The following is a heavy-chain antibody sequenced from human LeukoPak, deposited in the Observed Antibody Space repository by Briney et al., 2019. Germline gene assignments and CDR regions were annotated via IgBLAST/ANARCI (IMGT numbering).Heavy chain of an antibody. D-gene: IGHD3-22*01. V-gene: IGHV1-18*01. Sequence: ASVKVSCKASGYTFTSYGISWVRQAPGQGLEWMGWISAYNGNANYAQKLQGRVTMTTDTSTSTAYMELRSLRSDDTAVYYCARDNYYDSSGYYDYWGQGTLVTVSS. J-gene: IGHJ4*02. CDR3: ARDNYYDSSGYYDY. CDR2: ISAYNGNA. CDR1: GYTFTSYG.